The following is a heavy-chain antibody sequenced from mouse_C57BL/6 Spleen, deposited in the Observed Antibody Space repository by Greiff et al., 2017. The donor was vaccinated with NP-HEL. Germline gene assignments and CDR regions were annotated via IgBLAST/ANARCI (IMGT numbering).Heavy chain of an antibody. J-gene: IGHJ3*01. CDR1: GYTFTSYW. D-gene: IGHD2-4*01. V-gene: IGHV1-53*01. CDR2: INPSNGDT. Sequence: VQLQQPGTELVKPGASVKLSCKASGYTFTSYWMHWVKQRPGQGLEWIGNINPSNGDTNYNEKFKSKATLTVDKSSSTAYMQLSSLTSEDSAVYYCARKGDYDGPWFAYWGQGTLVTVSA. CDR3: ARKGDYDGPWFAY.